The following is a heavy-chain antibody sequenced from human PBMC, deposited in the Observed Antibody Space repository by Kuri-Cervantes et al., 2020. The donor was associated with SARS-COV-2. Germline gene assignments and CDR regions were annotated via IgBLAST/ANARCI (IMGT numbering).Heavy chain of an antibody. D-gene: IGHD3-3*01. Sequence: SETLSLTCAVYGGSFSGYYWSWIRQPPGKGLEWIGYIYYSGSTNYNPSLKSRVTISVDTSKNQFSLKLSSVTAADTAVYYCARGTTIFGVAIDYWGQGTLVTVSS. CDR1: GGSFSGYY. CDR2: IYYSGST. J-gene: IGHJ4*02. V-gene: IGHV4-59*01. CDR3: ARGTTIFGVAIDY.